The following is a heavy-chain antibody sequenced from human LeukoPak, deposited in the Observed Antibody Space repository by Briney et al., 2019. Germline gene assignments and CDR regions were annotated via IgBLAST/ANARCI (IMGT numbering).Heavy chain of an antibody. CDR3: AKSDVAAIQNFDL. CDR1: SGSISSSSYY. CDR2: IYYSGNT. V-gene: IGHV4-39*07. J-gene: IGHJ4*02. D-gene: IGHD2-15*01. Sequence: PSETLSLTCTASSGSISSSSYYWGLIRQPPGKGLEWIGSIYYSGNTYYNPSLKRRVTISLDTSKNQFSLKVTSVTAADTAVYYCAKSDVAAIQNFDLWGQGTLVTVSS.